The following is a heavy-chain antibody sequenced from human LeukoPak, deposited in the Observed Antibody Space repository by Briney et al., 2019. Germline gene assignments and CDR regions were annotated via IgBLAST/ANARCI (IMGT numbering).Heavy chain of an antibody. V-gene: IGHV3-30*02. CDR2: IRYDGSNK. Sequence: GGSLRLSCAASGFTFSSYGMHWVRQAPGKGLEWVAFIRYDGSNKYYADSVKGRFTISRDNSKNTLYLQMNSLRAEDTAVYYCASSYRSSWPFQHWGQGTLVTVSS. CDR3: ASSYRSSWPFQH. J-gene: IGHJ1*01. CDR1: GFTFSSYG. D-gene: IGHD6-13*01.